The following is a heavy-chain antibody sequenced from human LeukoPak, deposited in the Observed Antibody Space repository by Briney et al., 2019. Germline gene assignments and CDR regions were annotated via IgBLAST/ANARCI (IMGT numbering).Heavy chain of an antibody. J-gene: IGHJ4*02. CDR2: FDPEDGET. V-gene: IGHV1-24*01. Sequence: ASVKVSCKVSGYTLTELSMHWVRQAPGKGLEWMGGFDPEDGETIYAQKFQGRVTMTEDTSTDTAYMELSSLRSEDTAVYYCATELPYCSGGSCYPGYWGQGTLVTVSS. CDR1: GYTLTELS. CDR3: ATELPYCSGGSCYPGY. D-gene: IGHD2-15*01.